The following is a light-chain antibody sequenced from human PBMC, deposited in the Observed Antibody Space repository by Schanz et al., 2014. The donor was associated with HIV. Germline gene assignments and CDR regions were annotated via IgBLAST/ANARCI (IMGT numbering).Light chain of an antibody. CDR1: SGDVGSYNY. J-gene: IGLJ3*02. V-gene: IGLV2-8*01. Sequence: QSALTQPASVSGSPGQSISISCTGTSGDVGSYNYVSWYQQHPGKAPKIMIYEVSKRPSGVPDRFSGSKSGNTASLTVSGLQAEDEADYYCSSYAGSNNFWVFGGGTKLTVL. CDR2: EVS. CDR3: SSYAGSNNFWV.